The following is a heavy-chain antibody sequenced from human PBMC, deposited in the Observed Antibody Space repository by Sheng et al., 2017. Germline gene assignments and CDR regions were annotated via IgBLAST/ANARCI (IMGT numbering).Heavy chain of an antibody. V-gene: IGHV3-74*01. D-gene: IGHD6-13*01. CDR1: GFTFNRHW. CDR2: INGDGSII. CDR3: ARNPYDPTPDGTWAYWRFDV. Sequence: EVQLVESGGGLVQPGGSLRLSCAASGFTFNRHWMHWVRQVPGKGLLWVSRINGDGSIINYADSVTGRFTISRDNSKNTLYLQMNSLRAEDTAVYYCARNPYDPTPDGTWAYWRFDVWGRGTLVTVSS. J-gene: IGHJ2*01.